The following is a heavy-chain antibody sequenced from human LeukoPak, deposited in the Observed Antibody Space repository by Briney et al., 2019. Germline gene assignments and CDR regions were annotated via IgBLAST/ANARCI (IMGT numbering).Heavy chain of an antibody. CDR3: ARGMTQEYYYYYYYMDV. CDR1: GGSISSYY. J-gene: IGHJ6*03. CDR2: IYYSGST. V-gene: IGHV4-59*01. Sequence: SETLSLTCIVSGGSISSYYWSWIRQPPGKGLEWIGYIYYSGSTNYNPSLKSRVTISVDTSKNQFSLKLSSVTAADTAVYYCARGMTQEYYYYYYYMDVWGKGTTVTVSS.